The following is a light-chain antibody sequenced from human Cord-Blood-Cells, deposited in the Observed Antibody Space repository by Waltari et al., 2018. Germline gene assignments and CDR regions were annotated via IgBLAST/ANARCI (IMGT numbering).Light chain of an antibody. J-gene: IGLJ3*02. Sequence: SYELTQPSSVSVSPGQTATTTCSGDVLANKYARWFQQKPGQAPVLVIYKDSERPSGIPERFSGSSSGTTVTLTISGAQVEDEADYYCYSAADNNLVFGGGTKLTVL. CDR2: KDS. V-gene: IGLV3-27*01. CDR1: VLANKY. CDR3: YSAADNNLV.